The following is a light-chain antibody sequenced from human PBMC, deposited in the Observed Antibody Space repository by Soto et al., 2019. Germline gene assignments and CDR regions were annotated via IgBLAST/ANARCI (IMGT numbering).Light chain of an antibody. Sequence: EIVLTQSPATLCLSLGERATLSCRDIQRLSASDIAWYQQKPGQAPKFLIYGVSSRATGIPDRFSGSGSGTDFTPTISRLEPEDFAVYHCQQYGSSPIITFGQGTRLEIK. CDR1: QRLSASD. CDR3: QQYGSSPIIT. V-gene: IGKV3-20*01. J-gene: IGKJ5*01. CDR2: GVS.